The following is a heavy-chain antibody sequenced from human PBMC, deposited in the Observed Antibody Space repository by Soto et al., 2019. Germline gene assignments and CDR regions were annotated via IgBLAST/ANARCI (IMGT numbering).Heavy chain of an antibody. Sequence: TCYSLWSLCQSTEKRLEWMGWLNAGNGNTKYSQKFQGRVTMTRDTSASTAYMVLSSLRAEDTFFFYGERDSLADRFFFDLLGQGTLVTVFS. CDR3: ERDSLADRFFFDL. V-gene: IGHV1-3*01. CDR2: LNAGNGNT. CDR1: TCYS. D-gene: IGHD6-6*01. J-gene: IGHJ5*02.